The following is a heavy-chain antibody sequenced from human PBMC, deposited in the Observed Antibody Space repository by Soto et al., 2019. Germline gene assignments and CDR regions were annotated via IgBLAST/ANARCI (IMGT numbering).Heavy chain of an antibody. CDR2: IYYSGST. CDR3: ARHLGGHRYGGNGYDGAFDI. Sequence: PSETLSLTCTVSGGSISSGDYYWSWIRQPPGKGLEWIGYIYYSGSTYYNPSLKSRLTISVDTSKNQFSLKLSSVTAADTAVYYCARHLGGHRYGGNGYDGAFDIWGQGTMVTVSS. J-gene: IGHJ3*02. V-gene: IGHV4-30-4*01. CDR1: GGSISSGDYY. D-gene: IGHD3-16*01.